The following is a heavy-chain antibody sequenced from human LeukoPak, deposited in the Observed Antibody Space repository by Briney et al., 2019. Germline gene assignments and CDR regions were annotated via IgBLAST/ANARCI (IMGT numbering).Heavy chain of an antibody. CDR2: INPSNGGK. D-gene: IGHD5/OR15-5a*01. J-gene: IGHJ1*01. CDR1: GYTFSDNY. V-gene: IGHV1-2*02. Sequence: ASVKVSCKASGYTFSDNYVHWVRQAPGQGLEWMGWINPSNGGKNYAQSFQGRVTMTWDTSINTAYVELSRLRSDDTATYYCAQGSTAEYFVHWGQGSLVTVSS. CDR3: AQGSTAEYFVH.